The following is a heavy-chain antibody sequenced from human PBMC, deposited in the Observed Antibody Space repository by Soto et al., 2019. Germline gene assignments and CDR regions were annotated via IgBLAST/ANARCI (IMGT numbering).Heavy chain of an antibody. CDR3: ASIAAPGTTHFDD. CDR2: IYYSGNT. V-gene: IGHV4-39*01. D-gene: IGHD6-13*01. CDR1: GGALCYSSYY. J-gene: IGHJ4*02. Sequence: SVPVSLTDPASGGALCYSSYYWGWIRQPPGKGLEWIGNIYYSGNTFYNPSLKSRVTISVDTSKNQFYLHLTSVTAADTAIFYCASIAAPGTTHFDDLGQGTLVT.